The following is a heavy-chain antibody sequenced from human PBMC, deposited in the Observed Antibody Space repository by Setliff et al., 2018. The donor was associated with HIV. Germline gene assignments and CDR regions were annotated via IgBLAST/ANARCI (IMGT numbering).Heavy chain of an antibody. CDR1: GFSLSTSGVG. J-gene: IGHJ5*02. Sequence: SGPTLVNPTQTLTLTCTFSGFSLSTSGVGVGWIRQPPGKALEWLGIIYWNDDKRYSPSLKNRLTITKDTSKNQVVLTMTNMDPVDTATYYCAHRSGDSSGREFDPWGQGTLVTVS. CDR3: AHRSGDSSGREFDP. V-gene: IGHV2-5*01. D-gene: IGHD3-22*01. CDR2: IYWNDDK.